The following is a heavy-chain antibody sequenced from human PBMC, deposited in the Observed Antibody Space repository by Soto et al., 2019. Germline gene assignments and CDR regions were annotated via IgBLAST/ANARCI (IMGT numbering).Heavy chain of an antibody. Sequence: QVQLEQSGGEVKQPGSSVWVSCKTSGGTFSTYAINWVRQAPGQGLEWMGAIIPLFGTADYSQKFQGRVTITADESTSTAYMELSSLRFDDTAVYFCARPKGTYSSGYYYFDFWGQGTLVTVSS. V-gene: IGHV1-69*01. CDR1: GGTFSTYA. D-gene: IGHD6-19*01. J-gene: IGHJ4*02. CDR3: ARPKGTYSSGYYYFDF. CDR2: IIPLFGTA.